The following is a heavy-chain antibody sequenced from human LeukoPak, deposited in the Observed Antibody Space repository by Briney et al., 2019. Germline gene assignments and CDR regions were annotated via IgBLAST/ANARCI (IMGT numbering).Heavy chain of an antibody. CDR3: ARDRGAGGYDHDY. CDR2: MWSDGINQ. Sequence: PGGSLRLSCAASGFIFSSYGMHWVRQAPGKGLEWVAFMWSDGINQYYADSVKGRFAISRDNSKNTLYLQMNSLRVEDTAVYYCARDRGAGGYDHDYWGQGALVTVSS. V-gene: IGHV3-33*01. J-gene: IGHJ4*02. D-gene: IGHD5-12*01. CDR1: GFIFSSYG.